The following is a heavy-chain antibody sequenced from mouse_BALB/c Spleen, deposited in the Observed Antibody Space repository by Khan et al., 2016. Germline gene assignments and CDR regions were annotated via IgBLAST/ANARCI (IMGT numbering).Heavy chain of an antibody. CDR3: ARRDYYDYHYYAMDY. J-gene: IGHJ4*01. CDR2: IYPGSGST. V-gene: IGHV1-77*01. CDR1: GYTFTDYV. D-gene: IGHD2-4*01. Sequence: QVQLKQSGPELVKPGASVKMSCKASGYTFTDYVISWVKQRTEQGLEWIGEIYPGSGSTYYNEKFKGKATLTADKSSNTAYMQLSSLTSEDSAVYFCARRDYYDYHYYAMDYWGQGTSVTVSS.